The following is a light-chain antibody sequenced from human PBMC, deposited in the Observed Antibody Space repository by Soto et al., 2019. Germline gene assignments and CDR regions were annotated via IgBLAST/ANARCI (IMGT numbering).Light chain of an antibody. Sequence: QSALTQPPSGSGSPGPAVTISCTGTSSDVGSYNRVSWYQQPPGTAPKLMIYEVSNRPSGVPDRFSGSKSGNTASLTISGLQAEDEADYYCSSYTSSSTWVFGGGTKLTVL. CDR3: SSYTSSSTWV. J-gene: IGLJ3*02. CDR2: EVS. V-gene: IGLV2-18*02. CDR1: SSDVGSYNR.